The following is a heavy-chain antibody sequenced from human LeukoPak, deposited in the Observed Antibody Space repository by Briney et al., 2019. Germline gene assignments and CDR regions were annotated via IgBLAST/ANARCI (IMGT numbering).Heavy chain of an antibody. CDR3: ARSPLVIVVVTAIPGWFDP. Sequence: SETLSLTCTVSGGSVSSGSYYWSWIRQPPGKGLEWIGYIYYSGSTNYNPSLKSRVTISVDTSKNQFSLKLSSVTAADTAVYYCARSPLVIVVVTAIPGWFDPWGQGALVTVSS. D-gene: IGHD2-21*02. CDR2: IYYSGST. J-gene: IGHJ5*02. CDR1: GGSVSSGSYY. V-gene: IGHV4-61*01.